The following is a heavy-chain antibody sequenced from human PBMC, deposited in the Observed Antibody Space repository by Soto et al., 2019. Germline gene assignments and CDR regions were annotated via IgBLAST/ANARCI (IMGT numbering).Heavy chain of an antibody. V-gene: IGHV3-9*02. CDR3: ARHRGYHYYGMDV. Sequence: TGGSLRLSCVASGFTSNDFAMHWVRQAPGKGLEWVSGIPWNSGTLDYADSVRGRFSISRDNAKNSLYLQMNSLRIEDTALYYCARHRGYHYYGMDVWGQGTTVTVSS. CDR1: GFTSNDFA. CDR2: IPWNSGTL. J-gene: IGHJ6*02.